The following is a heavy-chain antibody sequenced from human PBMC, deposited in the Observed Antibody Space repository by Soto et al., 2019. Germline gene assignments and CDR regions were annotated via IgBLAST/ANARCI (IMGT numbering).Heavy chain of an antibody. D-gene: IGHD3-3*01. CDR1: GFSFTSYG. V-gene: IGHV1-18*04. CDR3: ARVVLEWLPTSGFDF. CDR2: ITAENGNT. J-gene: IGHJ4*02. Sequence: QIQLVQSGAEVKKPGASVKVSCKASGFSFTSYGITWVRQAPGQGPEWLGWITAENGNTNYAQKFQGRATLTTDRATNTAYMELRGLRSVDTALYYCARVVLEWLPTSGFDFWGQGTLVTVSS.